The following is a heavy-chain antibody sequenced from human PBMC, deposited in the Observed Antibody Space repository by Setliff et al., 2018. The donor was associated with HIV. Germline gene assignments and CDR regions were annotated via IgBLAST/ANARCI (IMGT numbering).Heavy chain of an antibody. Sequence: PSETLSLTCAVYGESFSAYSWSWIRQPPGKGLEWIGEINHSGSTNYNPSLKSRVAISVDTSKNQFSLKLNSVTAADTAVYYCARGPRRRNYYDTSGYYPQNDYWGQGALVTVSS. J-gene: IGHJ4*02. CDR2: INHSGST. D-gene: IGHD3-22*01. V-gene: IGHV4-34*01. CDR3: ARGPRRRNYYDTSGYYPQNDY. CDR1: GESFSAYS.